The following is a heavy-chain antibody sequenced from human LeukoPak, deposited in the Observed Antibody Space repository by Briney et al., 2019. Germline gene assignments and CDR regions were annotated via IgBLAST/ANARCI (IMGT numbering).Heavy chain of an antibody. CDR2: IYYSGST. Sequence: SSETLSLTCTVSGGSISSSSYYWGWIRQPPGKGLEWIVSIYYSGSTYYNPSLKSRVTISVDTSKNQFSLRLSSATAADTAVYYCATNGRITIFGVVNQFFDYWGQGTLVTVSS. D-gene: IGHD3-3*01. CDR3: ATNGRITIFGVVNQFFDY. V-gene: IGHV4-39*01. J-gene: IGHJ4*02. CDR1: GGSISSSSYY.